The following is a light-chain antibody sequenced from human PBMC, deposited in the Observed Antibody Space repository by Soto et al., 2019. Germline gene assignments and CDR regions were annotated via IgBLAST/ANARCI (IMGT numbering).Light chain of an antibody. CDR1: SSNIGAGYD. V-gene: IGLV1-40*01. CDR2: GNS. J-gene: IGLJ2*01. Sequence: QSVLTQPPSVSGAPGQRVTISCTGSSSNIGAGYDVYWYQQLPGTAPKLLINGNSNRPSGVPDRFSGSKSGTSASLAITGLQAEDDADYYCQSYDSSLSALFGGGTKLTVL. CDR3: QSYDSSLSAL.